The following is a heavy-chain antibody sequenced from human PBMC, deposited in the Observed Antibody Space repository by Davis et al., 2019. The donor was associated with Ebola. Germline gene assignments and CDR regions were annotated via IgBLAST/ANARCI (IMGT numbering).Heavy chain of an antibody. CDR2: IRSKDYGGTT. V-gene: IGHV3-49*04. Sequence: GESLKISCRASGFTFGDYAMSWVRQAPGKGLEWVGFIRSKDYGGTTEYAASVKGRFSISRDDSKSIAYLQMNSLKTEDTAVYYCSREYGGNSNYWGQGTLVTVSS. CDR3: SREYGGNSNY. CDR1: GFTFGDYA. J-gene: IGHJ4*02. D-gene: IGHD4-23*01.